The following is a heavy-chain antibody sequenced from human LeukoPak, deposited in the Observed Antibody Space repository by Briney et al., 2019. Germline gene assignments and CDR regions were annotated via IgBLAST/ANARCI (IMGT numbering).Heavy chain of an antibody. CDR1: GYTFTSYY. J-gene: IGHJ4*02. V-gene: IGHV1-46*01. Sequence: ASVKVSCKASGYTFTSYYMHWVRQAPGQGLEWMGIIDPSGGSTSYAQKFQGRVTMTRDTSTSTVYMELSSLRSGDTAVYYCARDSQETYHYDTSGYYFDYWGQGTLVTVSS. D-gene: IGHD3-22*01. CDR3: ARDSQETYHYDTSGYYFDY. CDR2: IDPSGGST.